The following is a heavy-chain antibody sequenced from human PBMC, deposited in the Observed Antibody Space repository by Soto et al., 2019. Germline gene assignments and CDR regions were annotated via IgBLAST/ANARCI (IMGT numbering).Heavy chain of an antibody. D-gene: IGHD2-15*01. CDR1: GGTFSSYA. V-gene: IGHV1-69*06. CDR3: ASSWGVVVAAKWSDAFDI. J-gene: IGHJ3*02. CDR2: IIPIFGTA. Sequence: SVKVSCKASGGTFSSYAISWVRQAPGQGLEWMGGIIPIFGTANYAQKFQGRVTITADKSTSTAYMELSSLRSEDTAVYYCASSWGVVVAAKWSDAFDIWGQGTMVTVSS.